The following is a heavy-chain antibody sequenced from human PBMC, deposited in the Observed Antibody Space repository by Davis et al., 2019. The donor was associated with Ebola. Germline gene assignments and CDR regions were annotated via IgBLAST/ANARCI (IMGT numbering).Heavy chain of an antibody. CDR3: AELHSSASHI. CDR2: ITSGDGA. D-gene: IGHD6-6*01. Sequence: PGGSLTLSCVASGFTFGSYAMNWVRLVPGKGLEWVSSITSGDGANYAGSVKCRFTISRDNSKDTLFLEMNSLRAEDTALYYCAELHSSASHIWGQGTLVTVSP. CDR1: GFTFGSYA. J-gene: IGHJ4*02. V-gene: IGHV3-23*01.